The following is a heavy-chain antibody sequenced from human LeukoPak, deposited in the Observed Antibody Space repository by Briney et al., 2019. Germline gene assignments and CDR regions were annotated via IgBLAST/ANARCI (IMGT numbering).Heavy chain of an antibody. CDR1: GFTFSSYG. D-gene: IGHD3-3*01. Sequence: GSLRLSCAASGFTFSSYGMHWVRQAPGKGLEWVAFIRYDGSTKYYADSVKGRFTISRDNSKNTVSLQMNSLRAEDTAVYHCAKARLEWTRSDAFDIWGQGTMVTVSS. CDR3: AKARLEWTRSDAFDI. V-gene: IGHV3-30*02. CDR2: IRYDGSTK. J-gene: IGHJ3*02.